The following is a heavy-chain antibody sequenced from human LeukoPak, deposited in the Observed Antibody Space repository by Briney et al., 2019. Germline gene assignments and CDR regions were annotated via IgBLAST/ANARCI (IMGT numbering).Heavy chain of an antibody. CDR1: GFTFNDYG. CDR3: ARGGLITIQYYFDY. V-gene: IGHV3-20*04. J-gene: IGHJ4*02. Sequence: GGSLRLSCAVSGFTFNDYGMSWVRQAPGKGLEWVSGINWNGGSTAYAESGKGRFTSSRDKAKKSLYLQMNSLRAEDTAVYYCARGGLITIQYYFDYWGQGTLVTVSS. CDR2: INWNGGST. D-gene: IGHD3-10*01.